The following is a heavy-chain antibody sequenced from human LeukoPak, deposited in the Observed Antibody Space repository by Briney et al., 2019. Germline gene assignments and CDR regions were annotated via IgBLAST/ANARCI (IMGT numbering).Heavy chain of an antibody. J-gene: IGHJ4*02. CDR3: AKVLGSNPGPFDC. V-gene: IGHV3-23*01. D-gene: IGHD1-26*01. Sequence: GGTPRHSCAASGFTFSSYGMSWVRQAPGKGLEWVSAISGSGGSTYYADSVKGRFTISRDNSKNTLYLQMNSLRAEDTAVYYCAKVLGSNPGPFDCWGQGTLVTVSS. CDR1: GFTFSSYG. CDR2: ISGSGGST.